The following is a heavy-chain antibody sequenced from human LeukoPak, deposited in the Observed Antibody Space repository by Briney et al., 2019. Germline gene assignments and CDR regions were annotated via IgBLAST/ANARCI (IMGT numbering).Heavy chain of an antibody. CDR1: GYSFTSYW. J-gene: IGHJ6*02. V-gene: IGHV5-51*01. Sequence: GESLKISCKGSGYSFTSYWIGWVRQMPGKGLEWMGIIYPGDSDTRYSPSFQGQVTISGDKSISTAYLQWSSLKASDTAMYYCARHVTMVRGPDYYYGMDVWGQGTTVTVSS. CDR3: ARHVTMVRGPDYYYGMDV. D-gene: IGHD3-10*01. CDR2: IYPGDSDT.